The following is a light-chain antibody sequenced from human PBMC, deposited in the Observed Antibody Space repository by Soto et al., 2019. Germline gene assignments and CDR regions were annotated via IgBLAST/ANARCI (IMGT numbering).Light chain of an antibody. Sequence: EIVLTQSPVTLSLSPGERATLSCRASQSINNYLAWYQQKPGQAPRLLIYDASNRATVIPARFSGSGSGTDFNLTISSLEPEDFAVYYCQKRFTWQVTFGQATRLDI. V-gene: IGKV3-11*01. CDR1: QSINNY. CDR3: QKRFTWQVT. CDR2: DAS. J-gene: IGKJ5*01.